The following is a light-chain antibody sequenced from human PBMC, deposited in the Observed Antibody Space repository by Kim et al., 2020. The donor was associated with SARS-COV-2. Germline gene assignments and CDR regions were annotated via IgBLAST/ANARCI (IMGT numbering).Light chain of an antibody. CDR1: KLSDNY. Sequence: VAPVLTASNTCSGDKLSDNYPCWYQQQPGPSPALFIEQDSKRPSGIPERFSASNTWTTATLPTIGTQPTDEAADYCHPLYDSSLVVFGGGTQLTVL. CDR2: QDS. V-gene: IGLV3-1*01. CDR3: HPLYDSSLVV. J-gene: IGLJ2*01.